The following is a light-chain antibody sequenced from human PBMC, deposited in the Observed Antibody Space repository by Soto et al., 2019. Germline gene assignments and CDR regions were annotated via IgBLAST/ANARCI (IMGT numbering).Light chain of an antibody. CDR3: QQSYRTPT. V-gene: IGKV1-5*01. Sequence: DIQMTQSPSTLSASVGDRVTIPCRASQSISSWLAWYQQKPGKAPKLLIYDASSLESGVPSRLSGSGSGTDYTLPISSLQPEDFATYYCQQSYRTPTFGQGTRLEIK. CDR2: DAS. J-gene: IGKJ5*01. CDR1: QSISSW.